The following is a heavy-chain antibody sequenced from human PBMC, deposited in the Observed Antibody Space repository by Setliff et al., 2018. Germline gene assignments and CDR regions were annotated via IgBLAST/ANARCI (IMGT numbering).Heavy chain of an antibody. CDR1: GGSISSYS. Sequence: PSETLSLTCTVSGGSISSYSWSWIRQPPGKGLQWIGYISYSGATNYNPSLKSRATISVDTSTSTVYMEVSSLRSEDTAVYYCARDRYYNSWSGTSITAPHDAFDIWGQGTMVTVSS. CDR2: ISYSGAT. CDR3: ARDRYYNSWSGTSITAPHDAFDI. J-gene: IGHJ3*02. V-gene: IGHV4-59*01. D-gene: IGHD3-3*01.